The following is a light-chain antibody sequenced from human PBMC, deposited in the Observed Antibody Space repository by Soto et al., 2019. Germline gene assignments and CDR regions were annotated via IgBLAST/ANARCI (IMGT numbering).Light chain of an antibody. CDR3: MQGLKTPFT. Sequence: DIVMTQSPLSLPVTPGEPASISCRSSQSLLHSNGYNYLDWYLQKPGQSPQVLIYLGSNRASGVPYRFSGSGSGTDFTLKISRVEAEDVGVYYCMQGLKTPFTFGPGTKVDIK. CDR1: QSLLHSNGYNY. J-gene: IGKJ3*01. V-gene: IGKV2-28*01. CDR2: LGS.